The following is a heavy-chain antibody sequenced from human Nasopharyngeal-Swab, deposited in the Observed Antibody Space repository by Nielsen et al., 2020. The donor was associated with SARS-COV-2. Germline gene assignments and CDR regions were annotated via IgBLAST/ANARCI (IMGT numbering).Heavy chain of an antibody. D-gene: IGHD5-18*01. V-gene: IGHV1-8*01. CDR2: MNPNSGNT. Sequence: WVRQAPGQGLEWMGGMNPNSGNTGYAQKFQGRVTMTRNTSISTAYMELSSLRSEDTAVYYCARAGKIQLWFNSLYYFDYWGQGTLVTVSS. CDR3: ARAGKIQLWFNSLYYFDY. J-gene: IGHJ4*02.